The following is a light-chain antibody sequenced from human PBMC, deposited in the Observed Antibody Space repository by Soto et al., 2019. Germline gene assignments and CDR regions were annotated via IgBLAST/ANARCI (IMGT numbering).Light chain of an antibody. V-gene: IGLV2-23*01. CDR1: SSDVGSNNL. Sequence: QSVLTQPASVSGSPGQSITISCTGTSSDVGSNNLVSWYQQHPGKAPKLMIYDSSKRPSGVSNRFSGSKSGNTASLTISGLQAEDEADYYCCSYAGSSTLVVFGGGTKLTVL. CDR2: DSS. J-gene: IGLJ2*01. CDR3: CSYAGSSTLVV.